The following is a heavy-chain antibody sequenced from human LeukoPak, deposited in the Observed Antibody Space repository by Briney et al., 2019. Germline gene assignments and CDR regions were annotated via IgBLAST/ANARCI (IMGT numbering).Heavy chain of an antibody. Sequence: GASVKVSCKASGYTFTGYYMHWVRQAPGQGLEWMGWISPNSGGTNYAQKFQGRVTMTRDTSISTAYMELSRLRSDDTAVYYCATQYIVATLTQRYYYYGMDVWGQGTTVTVSS. CDR2: ISPNSGGT. J-gene: IGHJ6*02. D-gene: IGHD5-12*01. CDR1: GYTFTGYY. CDR3: ATQYIVATLTQRYYYYGMDV. V-gene: IGHV1-2*02.